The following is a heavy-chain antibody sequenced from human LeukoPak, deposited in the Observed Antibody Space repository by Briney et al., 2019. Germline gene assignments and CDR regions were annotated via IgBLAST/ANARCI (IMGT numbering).Heavy chain of an antibody. J-gene: IGHJ6*02. D-gene: IGHD5-18*01. CDR2: IRSKANSYAT. CDR1: GFTFSGSA. CDR3: TSGYSYGVYCYYYGMDV. Sequence: PGGSLRLSCAASGFTFSGSAMHWVRQASGKGLEWVGRIRSKANSYATAYAASVKGRFTISRDDSKNTAYLQMNSLKTEDTAVYYCTSGYSYGVYCYYYGMDVWGQGTTVTVSS. V-gene: IGHV3-73*01.